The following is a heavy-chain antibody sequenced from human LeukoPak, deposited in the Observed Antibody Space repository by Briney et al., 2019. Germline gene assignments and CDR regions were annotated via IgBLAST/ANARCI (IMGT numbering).Heavy chain of an antibody. D-gene: IGHD3-10*01. Sequence: SETLSLTCTVSGGSISSYYWSWIRQPPGKGLEWIGYIYYSGSTNYNPSLKSRVTISVDTSKNQFSLKLSSVTAADTAVYYCARSYLDYYGSGIVFWFDPWGQGTLVTVSS. CDR1: GGSISSYY. V-gene: IGHV4-59*01. CDR3: ARSYLDYYGSGIVFWFDP. CDR2: IYYSGST. J-gene: IGHJ5*02.